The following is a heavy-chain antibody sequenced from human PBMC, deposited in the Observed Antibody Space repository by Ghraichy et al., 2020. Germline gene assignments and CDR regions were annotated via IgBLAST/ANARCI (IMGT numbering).Heavy chain of an antibody. Sequence: GGSLRLSCAASGFSFSSYGMNWVRQAPGRGLEWVSSISSSSSYIYYADSVKGRFTISRDNAKNSLYLQMNSLRAEDTAVYYCARDQFTYYYGSGTYYGNDPTFDPWGQGTLVTVSS. V-gene: IGHV3-21*01. D-gene: IGHD3-10*01. J-gene: IGHJ5*02. CDR1: GFSFSSYG. CDR3: ARDQFTYYYGSGTYYGNDPTFDP. CDR2: ISSSSSYI.